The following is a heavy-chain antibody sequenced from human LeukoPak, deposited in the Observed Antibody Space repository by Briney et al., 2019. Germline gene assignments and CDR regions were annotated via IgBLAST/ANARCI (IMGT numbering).Heavy chain of an antibody. CDR3: ARAPRGAVAGYYFDY. J-gene: IGHJ4*02. V-gene: IGHV3-64*01. Sequence: PGGSLRLSCAASGFTFSSYAMHWVREAPGKGLEYVSAISSNGGSTYYANSVKGRFNISRDNSKNTLYLQMGSLRAEDMAVYYCARAPRGAVAGYYFDYWGQGTLVTVSS. CDR1: GFTFSSYA. CDR2: ISSNGGST. D-gene: IGHD6-19*01.